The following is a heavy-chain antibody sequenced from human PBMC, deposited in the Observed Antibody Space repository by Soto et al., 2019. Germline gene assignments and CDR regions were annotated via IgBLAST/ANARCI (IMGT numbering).Heavy chain of an antibody. CDR1: GYTFTAYY. V-gene: IGHV1-2*02. Sequence: QVQLVQSGAELKEPGDSVRVSCEASGYTFTAYYIHWVRQAPGQGLEWMGWINPRFGDTSYAQDFQGRVSMTRDTSISTVYMERSRLTSDYTAIYYCARNLDYYYGPGSGNGHGFWGQGTTVSVFS. J-gene: IGHJ6*02. D-gene: IGHD3-10*01. CDR3: ARNLDYYYGPGSGNGHGF. CDR2: INPRFGDT.